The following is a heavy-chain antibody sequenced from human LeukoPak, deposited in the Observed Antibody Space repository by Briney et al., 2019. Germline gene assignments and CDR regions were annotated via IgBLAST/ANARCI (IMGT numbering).Heavy chain of an antibody. Sequence: HPGGSLRLSCAASGFIFSNYGMHWVRQAPGKGLEWVSVISHDSKKYYADSVKGRFSVSRDNSKDTLYLQMNSLRGEDTAVYYCAKSPPTLWSSSFSDYYIDYWGQGTLVSVSS. J-gene: IGHJ4*02. CDR3: AKSPPTLWSSSFSDYYIDY. CDR2: ISHDSKK. D-gene: IGHD6-6*01. CDR1: GFIFSNYG. V-gene: IGHV3-30*18.